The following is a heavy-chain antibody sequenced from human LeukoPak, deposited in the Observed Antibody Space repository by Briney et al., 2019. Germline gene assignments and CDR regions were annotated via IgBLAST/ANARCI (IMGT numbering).Heavy chain of an antibody. J-gene: IGHJ4*02. V-gene: IGHV3-23*01. CDR1: GFTFSNYA. D-gene: IGHD1-14*01. CDR3: AKRDPGLDY. CDR2: ISGGAVST. Sequence: GGSLRLSWAASGFTFSNYAMSLVRQAPGKGLEWVSTISGGAVSTYYADSVKGRFTISRDNSENTLYLQMNSLRAEDTAVYYCAKRDPGLDYWGKGTLVTVSS.